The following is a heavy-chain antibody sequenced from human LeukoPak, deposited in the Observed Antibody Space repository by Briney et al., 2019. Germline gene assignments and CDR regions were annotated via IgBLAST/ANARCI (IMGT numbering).Heavy chain of an antibody. CDR1: GGSISSSSYY. V-gene: IGHV4-39*01. CDR3: AGGGLWLAHDY. D-gene: IGHD6-19*01. J-gene: IGHJ4*02. Sequence: SETLSLTCTVSGGSISSSSYYWGWIRQPPGKGLEWIGSIYYSGSTYYNPSLKSRVTISVDTSKNQFSLRLSSVAAADSAVYYFAGGGLWLAHDYWGLGTLVTVSS. CDR2: IYYSGST.